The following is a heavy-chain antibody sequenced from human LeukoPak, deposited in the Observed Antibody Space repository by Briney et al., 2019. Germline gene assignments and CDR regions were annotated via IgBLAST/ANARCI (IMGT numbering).Heavy chain of an antibody. CDR2: IYPGDSDT. CDR1: GYSFNSYW. V-gene: IGHV5-51*01. J-gene: IGHJ4*02. Sequence: GESLKISCKGSGYSFNSYWIAWVRQMPGKVLEWMGIIYPGDSDTRYSPSFQGQVTISADKSISTAYLQWTSLKASDTAMYYCARLKSSYCTSTACYTFDSWGQGTLVTVSS. CDR3: ARLKSSYCTSTACYTFDS. D-gene: IGHD2-2*02.